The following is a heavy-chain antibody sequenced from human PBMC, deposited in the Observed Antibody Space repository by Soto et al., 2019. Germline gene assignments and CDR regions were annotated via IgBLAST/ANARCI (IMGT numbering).Heavy chain of an antibody. CDR2: INHSGST. CDR3: ARRSMVRGVIGCYFDY. J-gene: IGHJ4*02. CDR1: GGSFSGYY. Sequence: QVQLQQWGAGLLKPSETLSLTCAVYGGSFSGYYWSWIRQPPGKGLEWIGEINHSGSTNYNPSLKSRVTISVDTSKNQFSLKLSSVTAADTAVYYCARRSMVRGVIGCYFDYWGQGTLVTVSS. D-gene: IGHD3-10*01. V-gene: IGHV4-34*01.